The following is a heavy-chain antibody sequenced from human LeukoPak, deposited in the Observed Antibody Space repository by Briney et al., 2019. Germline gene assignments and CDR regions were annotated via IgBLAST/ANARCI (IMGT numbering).Heavy chain of an antibody. CDR1: GFTFSSYA. CDR2: ISGSGGTK. Sequence: GGSLRLSCAASGFTFSSYAMSWVRQAPGKGPEWVSAISGSGGTKYYADSVNGRFTISRDNSKNTLYLQMNSLTAEDTALYYCAQVMGVRGAPSDYWGQGTLVTASS. J-gene: IGHJ4*02. CDR3: AQVMGVRGAPSDY. D-gene: IGHD3-10*01. V-gene: IGHV3-23*01.